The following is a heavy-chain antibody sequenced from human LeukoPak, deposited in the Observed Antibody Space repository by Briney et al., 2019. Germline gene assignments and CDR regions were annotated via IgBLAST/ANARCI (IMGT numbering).Heavy chain of an antibody. Sequence: PGGSLRLSCAASGFTFSSYTMSWVRQAPGKGLEWVSGVSGSGGNIHYADSVKGRFTISRDSSKNTLFLHMNTLRAEDTAIYYCAKDRTVGASYWYFDLWGRGTLVTVSS. CDR1: GFTFSSYT. J-gene: IGHJ2*01. CDR3: AKDRTVGASYWYFDL. CDR2: VSGSGGNI. D-gene: IGHD1-26*01. V-gene: IGHV3-23*01.